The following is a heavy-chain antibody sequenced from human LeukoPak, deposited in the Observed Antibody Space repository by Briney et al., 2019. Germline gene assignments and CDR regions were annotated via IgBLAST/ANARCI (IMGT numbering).Heavy chain of an antibody. CDR1: DGSISSSTYY. Sequence: SETLTLTCTVSDGSISSSTYYWAWMRQPPVKWLEWIGCIYYSGSTYYNPSLKSRVTISVDTPKIQFSLKLSSVTAADTAVYYCASQGDSSGYYRGFDPWGQGTLVTVSS. CDR2: IYYSGST. CDR3: ASQGDSSGYYRGFDP. D-gene: IGHD3-22*01. J-gene: IGHJ5*02. V-gene: IGHV4-39*01.